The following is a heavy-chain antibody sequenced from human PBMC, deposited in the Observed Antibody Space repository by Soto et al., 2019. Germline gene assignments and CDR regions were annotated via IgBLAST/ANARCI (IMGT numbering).Heavy chain of an antibody. V-gene: IGHV1-18*04. Sequence: ASVKVSCKASGYTFTSNGISWVRQAPGQGLEWMGRISTHNGNTNYAQKFQGRATMAIETSTSTAHMELRSLRSDDTAVYYCARDLGAIDYWGQGTLVTVSS. CDR1: GYTFTSNG. CDR3: ARDLGAIDY. D-gene: IGHD1-26*01. CDR2: ISTHNGNT. J-gene: IGHJ4*02.